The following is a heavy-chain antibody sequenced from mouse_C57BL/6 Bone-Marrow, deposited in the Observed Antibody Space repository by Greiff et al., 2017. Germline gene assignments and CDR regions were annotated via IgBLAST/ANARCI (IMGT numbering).Heavy chain of an antibody. J-gene: IGHJ1*03. D-gene: IGHD1-1*01. Sequence: DVKLVESEGGLVQPGSSMKLSCTASGFTFSDYYMAWVRQVPEKGLEWVANINYDGSSTYYLDSLKSRFIISRDNAKNILYLQMSSLKSEDTATYYCARDPGYYYGSSWYFDVWGTGTTVTVSS. CDR1: GFTFSDYY. CDR3: ARDPGYYYGSSWYFDV. CDR2: INYDGSST. V-gene: IGHV5-16*01.